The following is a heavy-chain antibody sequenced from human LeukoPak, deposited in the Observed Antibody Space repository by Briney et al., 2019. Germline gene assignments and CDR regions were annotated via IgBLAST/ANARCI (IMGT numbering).Heavy chain of an antibody. J-gene: IGHJ2*01. CDR2: INHSGST. D-gene: IGHD2-21*02. V-gene: IGHV4-34*01. Sequence: SETLSLTCAVYGGSFSGYYWSWIRQPPGKGLEWIGEINHSGSTNYNPSLKSRVTMSADRSKNQFSLKLSSVTAADTAVYYCARDHSVTGYWYFDLWGRGTLVTVSS. CDR1: GGSFSGYY. CDR3: ARDHSVTGYWYFDL.